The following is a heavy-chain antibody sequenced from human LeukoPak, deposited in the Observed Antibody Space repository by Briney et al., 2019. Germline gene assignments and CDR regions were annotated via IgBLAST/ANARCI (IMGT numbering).Heavy chain of an antibody. Sequence: GGSPRLSCAASGFTVSSNYMSWVRQAPGKGLEWVSVIYSGGSTYYADSVKGRFTISRDNSKNKLYLQMNSLRAEDTAVYYCARDGRNYYDSSGYPYAEYFQHWGQGTLVTVSS. CDR3: ARDGRNYYDSSGYPYAEYFQH. J-gene: IGHJ1*01. V-gene: IGHV3-66*02. D-gene: IGHD3-22*01. CDR2: IYSGGST. CDR1: GFTVSSNY.